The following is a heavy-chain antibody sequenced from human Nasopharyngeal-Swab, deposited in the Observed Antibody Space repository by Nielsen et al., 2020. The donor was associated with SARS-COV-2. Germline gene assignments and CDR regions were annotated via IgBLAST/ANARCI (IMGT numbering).Heavy chain of an antibody. J-gene: IGHJ6*02. Sequence: ASVKVSCKVSGYTLTELSMHWVRQAPGKGLEWMGGFDSEDGETIYAQKFQGRVTMTEDTSTDTAYMELSSLRSEDTAVYYCRVVPAAMWYYYYGMDVWGQGTTVTVSS. CDR1: GYTLTELS. D-gene: IGHD2-2*01. CDR2: FDSEDGET. V-gene: IGHV1-24*01. CDR3: RVVPAAMWYYYYGMDV.